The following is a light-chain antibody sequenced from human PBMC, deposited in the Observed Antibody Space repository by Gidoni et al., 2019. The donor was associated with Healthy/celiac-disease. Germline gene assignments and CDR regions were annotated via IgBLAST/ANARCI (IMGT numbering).Light chain of an antibody. J-gene: IGKJ5*01. Sequence: DIQMTQSPSSLSASVGDRVTITCRASQSISSYLNWYQQKPGKAPTLLIYAASSLQSGVPSRFSGSGSGTDFTLTISSLQPEDFATYYCQQSYSTLITFGQGTRLEI. CDR1: QSISSY. CDR3: QQSYSTLIT. V-gene: IGKV1-39*01. CDR2: AAS.